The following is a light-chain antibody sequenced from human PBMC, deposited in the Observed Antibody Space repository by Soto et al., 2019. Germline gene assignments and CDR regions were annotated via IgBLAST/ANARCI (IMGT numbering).Light chain of an antibody. Sequence: QTVVTQSPSASASLGASVKLTCTPNSGHSSYAIEWHQQQPEKGPRYLMKLNSDGSHSKGDGTPDRCSGSSSGAKRYLTIDSPHVEDEAEDYCQSWGTGIHVVFGGGTK. V-gene: IGLV4-69*01. J-gene: IGLJ2*01. CDR1: SGHSSYA. CDR3: QSWGTGIHVV. CDR2: LNSDGSH.